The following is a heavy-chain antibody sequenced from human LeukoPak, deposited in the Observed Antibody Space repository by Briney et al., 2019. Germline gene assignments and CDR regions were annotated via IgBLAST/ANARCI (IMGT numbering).Heavy chain of an antibody. CDR1: GYTFTSYY. CDR3: ARDYCSGGSCYSKGFDY. J-gene: IGHJ4*02. Sequence: GASVKVSCKASGYTFTSYYMHWVRQAPGQGLEWMGWINTNTGNPTYAQGFTGRFVFSLDTSVSTAYLQISSLKAEDTAVYYCARDYCSGGSCYSKGFDYWGQGTLVTVSS. D-gene: IGHD2-15*01. V-gene: IGHV7-4-1*02. CDR2: INTNTGNP.